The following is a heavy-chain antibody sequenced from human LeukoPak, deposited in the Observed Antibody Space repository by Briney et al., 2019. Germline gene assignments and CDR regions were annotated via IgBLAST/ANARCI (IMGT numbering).Heavy chain of an antibody. CDR2: IKKDGSEK. Sequence: GGSLRLSCAASGFTPSSYWMSWVRQAPGKGLEWVANIKKDGSEKYYVDSVKGRFTISRDNAKNSLYLQMNSLRGEDTAVYYCARGLYSSTTYYFDYWGQGTLVTVSS. CDR3: ARGLYSSTTYYFDY. J-gene: IGHJ4*02. D-gene: IGHD6-13*01. CDR1: GFTPSSYW. V-gene: IGHV3-7*03.